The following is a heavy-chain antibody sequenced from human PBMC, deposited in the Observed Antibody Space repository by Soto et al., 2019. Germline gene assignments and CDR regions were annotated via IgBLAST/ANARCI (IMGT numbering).Heavy chain of an antibody. CDR2: SRNEANDYIR. CDR1: GVTFSEYY. J-gene: IGHJ6*02. V-gene: IGHV3-72*01. CDR3: VRQGYCSSTSCFDAMDV. D-gene: IGHD2-2*01. Sequence: GSLRLSCVAAGVTFSEYYMDWVRQAPGRGREWIGRSRNEANDYIRDYAASVKGRFSVSRDDSKSSFFLQMNGLKTEDTAVYYCVRQGYCSSTSCFDAMDVWGQGTTVTVSS.